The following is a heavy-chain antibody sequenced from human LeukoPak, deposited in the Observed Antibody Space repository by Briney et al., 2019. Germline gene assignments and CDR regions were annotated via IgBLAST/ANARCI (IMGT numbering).Heavy chain of an antibody. V-gene: IGHV4-34*01. J-gene: IGHJ4*02. CDR1: GGSFSGYY. Sequence: SETLSLTCAVYGGSFSGYYWSWIRQPPGKGLEWLGEINHSGSTNYNPSLKSRVTISVDTSKNQFSLKLSSVTAADTAVYYCARLPYYYGSGSFDYWGQGTLVTVSS. D-gene: IGHD3-10*01. CDR2: INHSGST. CDR3: ARLPYYYGSGSFDY.